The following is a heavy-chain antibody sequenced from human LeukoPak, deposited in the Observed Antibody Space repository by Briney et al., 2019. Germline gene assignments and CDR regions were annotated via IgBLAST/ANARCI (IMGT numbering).Heavy chain of an antibody. J-gene: IGHJ4*02. CDR1: GFTFSDYY. D-gene: IGHD3-22*01. CDR3: ARDIYDSSGYYWKIFGY. Sequence: GGSLRLSCAASGFTFSDYYMSWIRQAPGKGLEWVSYISSSGSTKYYADSVKGRFTISRDNAKNSLYLQMNSLRAEDTAVYYCARDIYDSSGYYWKIFGYWGQGTLVTVSS. CDR2: ISSSGSTK. V-gene: IGHV3-11*01.